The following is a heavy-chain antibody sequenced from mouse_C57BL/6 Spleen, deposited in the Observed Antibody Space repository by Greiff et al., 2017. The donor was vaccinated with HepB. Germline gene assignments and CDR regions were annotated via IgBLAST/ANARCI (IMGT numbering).Heavy chain of an antibody. D-gene: IGHD3-2*02. Sequence: QVQLQQSGPELVKPGASVKISCKASGYAFSSSWMNWVKQRPGKGLEWIGRIYPGDGDTNYNGKFKGKATLTADKSSSTAYMQLSSLTSEDSAVYFCASHSSGLPFAYWGQGTLVTVSA. CDR2: IYPGDGDT. V-gene: IGHV1-82*01. CDR1: GYAFSSSW. CDR3: ASHSSGLPFAY. J-gene: IGHJ3*01.